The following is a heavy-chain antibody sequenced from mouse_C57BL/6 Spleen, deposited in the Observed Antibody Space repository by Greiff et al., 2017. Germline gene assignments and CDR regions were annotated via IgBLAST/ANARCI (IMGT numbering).Heavy chain of an antibody. CDR3: ARYEGSLYSNYVDY. J-gene: IGHJ2*01. CDR1: GFTFTDYY. Sequence: EVMLVESGGGLVQPGGSLSLSCAASGFTFTDYYMSWVRQPPGKALEWLGFIRNKANGYTTEYSASVQGRFTISRDNPQSILYLQMNALIADDSATYYCARYEGSLYSNYVDYWGQGTTLTVSS. D-gene: IGHD2-5*01. V-gene: IGHV7-3*01. CDR2: IRNKANGYTT.